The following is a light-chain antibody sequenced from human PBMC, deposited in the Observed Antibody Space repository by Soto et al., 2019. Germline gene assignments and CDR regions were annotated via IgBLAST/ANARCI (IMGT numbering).Light chain of an antibody. CDR2: GAS. J-gene: IGKJ4*01. CDR3: QQYGSSPLT. Sequence: EIVLTQSPGTLSLSPGERATLSCRASQSVSSTYLAWYQQKPGQAPRLLIYGASSRATGIPDRFSGSESGTDFTLTINRLEPEDFAVYYCQQYGSSPLTFGGGTKVDI. CDR1: QSVSSTY. V-gene: IGKV3-20*01.